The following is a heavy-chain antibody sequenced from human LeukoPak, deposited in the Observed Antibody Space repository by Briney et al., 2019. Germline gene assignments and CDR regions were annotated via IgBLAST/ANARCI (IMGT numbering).Heavy chain of an antibody. V-gene: IGHV3-74*01. D-gene: IGHD6-6*01. CDR3: ARDLYSSSLFDY. CDR2: ISSEGSSI. CDR1: GFTFSSYW. J-gene: IGHJ4*02. Sequence: GGSLRLSCAASGFTFSSYWMHWVRQAPGKGLVWVSRISSEGSSISYADSVKGRFTISRDNAKNTLYLQMNSLRAEDTAVYYCARDLYSSSLFDYWGQGTLVTVSS.